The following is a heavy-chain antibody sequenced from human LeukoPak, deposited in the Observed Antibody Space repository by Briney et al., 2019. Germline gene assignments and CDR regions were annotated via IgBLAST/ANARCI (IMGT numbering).Heavy chain of an antibody. CDR2: IYYSGTT. Sequence: KSSETLSLTCTVSGGSISSSSYYWGWIRQPPGKGLEWIGSIYYSGTTYYNPSLKSRVTIPEDTSKNQFILKLSSVTGADADVYYCARHLGGSYSPDYYYYMDVWGKGTTVTVSS. CDR1: GGSISSSSYY. CDR3: ARHLGGSYSPDYYYYMDV. D-gene: IGHD1-26*01. J-gene: IGHJ6*03. V-gene: IGHV4-39*01.